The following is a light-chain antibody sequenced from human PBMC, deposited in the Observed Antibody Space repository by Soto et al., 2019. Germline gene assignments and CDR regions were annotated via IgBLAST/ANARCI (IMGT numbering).Light chain of an antibody. Sequence: QSVLTQPPSVSATPGQGVTLSCSGGDSNIGSTAVNWYQQLPGTAPKLLIYSSNQRPSGVPDRISGSKSGTSASLAISGLQSEDEADYYCGTWDSSLNVYVFGTGTKVTVL. CDR1: DSNIGSTA. J-gene: IGLJ1*01. V-gene: IGLV1-44*01. CDR3: GTWDSSLNVYV. CDR2: SSN.